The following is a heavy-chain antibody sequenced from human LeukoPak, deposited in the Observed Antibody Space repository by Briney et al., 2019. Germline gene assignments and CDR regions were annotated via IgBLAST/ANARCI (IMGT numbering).Heavy chain of an antibody. Sequence: SETLSLTCAVYGGSFSGYYWSWIRQPPGKGLEWIGEINHSGSTNYNPSLKSRVTISVDTSKNQFSLKLSPVTAADTAVYYCARGWDDILTGYLEAFDIWGQGTMVTVSS. CDR2: INHSGST. CDR1: GGSFSGYY. J-gene: IGHJ3*02. D-gene: IGHD3-9*01. V-gene: IGHV4-34*01. CDR3: ARGWDDILTGYLEAFDI.